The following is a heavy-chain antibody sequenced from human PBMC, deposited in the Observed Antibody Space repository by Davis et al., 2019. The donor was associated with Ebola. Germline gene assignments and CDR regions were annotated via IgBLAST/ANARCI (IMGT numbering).Heavy chain of an antibody. CDR3: ARRGYQLVYYYGMDV. J-gene: IGHJ6*02. D-gene: IGHD2-2*01. CDR2: INHSGST. V-gene: IGHV4-34*01. Sequence: MPGGSLRLSCAVYGGSFSGYYWSWIRQPPGKGLEWIGEINHSGSTNYNPSLKSRVTISVDTSKNQFSLKLSSVTAADTAVYYCARRGYQLVYYYGMDVWGQGTTVTVSS. CDR1: GGSFSGYY.